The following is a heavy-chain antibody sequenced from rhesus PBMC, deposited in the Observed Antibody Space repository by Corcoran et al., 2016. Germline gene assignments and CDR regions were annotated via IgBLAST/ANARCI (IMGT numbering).Heavy chain of an antibody. D-gene: IGHD7-45*01. CDR2: ISWSGGST. CDR3: ARGANWGSGGAYVDY. Sequence: EVQLVESGGGVVQPGGSLRLSCAASGFTFDDYAMHWVRQAPGKGLSWVSGISWSGGSTYYADAVKGQFTSSRDNAKNSLYLQMGSLRAEDTALYYCARGANWGSGGAYVDYWGQGVLVTVSS. J-gene: IGHJ4*01. CDR1: GFTFDDYA. V-gene: IGHV3-201*01.